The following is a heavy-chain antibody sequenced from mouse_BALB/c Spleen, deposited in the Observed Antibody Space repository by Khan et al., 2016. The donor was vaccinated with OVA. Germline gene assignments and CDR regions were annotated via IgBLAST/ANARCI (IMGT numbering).Heavy chain of an antibody. CDR2: INTYTGEP. D-gene: IGHD2-1*01. CDR1: GYTFTNYG. J-gene: IGHJ1*01. Sequence: QLQLVQSGPELKKPGETVKISCKASGYTFTNYGMNWVKQAPGKGLKWMGWINTYTGEPTYADDFTGRFAFSFETSASTAYLQINNLKNEDTATYFCARNGNYWYFDVWGAGTTVTVSS. CDR3: ARNGNYWYFDV. V-gene: IGHV9-3-1*01.